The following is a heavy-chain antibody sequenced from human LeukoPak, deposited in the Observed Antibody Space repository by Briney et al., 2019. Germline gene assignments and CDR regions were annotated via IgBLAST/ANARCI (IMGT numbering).Heavy chain of an antibody. V-gene: IGHV4-39*07. Sequence: SETLSLTCTVSGGSISSSSYYWGWIRQPPGKGLEWIGSIYYSGSTYYNPSLKSRVTISVDTSKNQFSLKLSAVTAADTAVYYCARAYGSGAGYWGQGTLVTVSS. CDR1: GGSISSSSYY. CDR2: IYYSGST. CDR3: ARAYGSGAGY. J-gene: IGHJ4*02. D-gene: IGHD3-10*01.